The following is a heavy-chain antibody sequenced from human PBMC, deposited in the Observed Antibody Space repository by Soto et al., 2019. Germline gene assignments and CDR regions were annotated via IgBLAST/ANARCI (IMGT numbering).Heavy chain of an antibody. J-gene: IGHJ4*02. CDR3: ARGQEVGAHFFDS. V-gene: IGHV3-13*01. Sequence: EVQLVESGGNLVQPGGSLRLSCEASGFTFSGFDMHWVRQPTGKGLEWVSTIGTAGDTYYAVSVKGRFTISRDNAKNSLSLQMNGLRAGDTAVYFCARGQEVGAHFFDSWGQGTQVTVSS. D-gene: IGHD2-15*01. CDR1: GFTFSGFD. CDR2: IGTAGDT.